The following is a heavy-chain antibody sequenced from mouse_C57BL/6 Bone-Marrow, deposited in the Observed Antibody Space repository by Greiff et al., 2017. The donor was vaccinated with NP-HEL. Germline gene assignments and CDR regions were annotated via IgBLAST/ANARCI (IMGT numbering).Heavy chain of an antibody. D-gene: IGHD1-1*01. V-gene: IGHV1-82*01. CDR1: GYAFSSSW. J-gene: IGHJ1*03. Sequence: VQLQQSGPELVKPGASVKISCKASGYAFSSSWMHWVKQRPGKGLEWIGRIYPGDGDTNYNGKFKGKATLTADKSSSTAYMQLSSLTSEDSAVYFCARCATVVATDFDVWGTGTTVTVSS. CDR3: ARCATVVATDFDV. CDR2: IYPGDGDT.